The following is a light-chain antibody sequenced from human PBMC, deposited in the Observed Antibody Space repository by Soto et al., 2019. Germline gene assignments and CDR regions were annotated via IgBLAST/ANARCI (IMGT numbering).Light chain of an antibody. CDR1: QSVTSC. V-gene: IGKV3-11*01. J-gene: IGKJ4*01. CDR2: DVS. Sequence: EIVLTQSPVTLYLSPGERATLSCRASQSVTSCLAWYQQKPGQAPRLLIYDVSNRATGIPARFSGSGSGTAFTLTISSRQPEDFAVYYCHARSNWPLTFGGGNKVELK. CDR3: HARSNWPLT.